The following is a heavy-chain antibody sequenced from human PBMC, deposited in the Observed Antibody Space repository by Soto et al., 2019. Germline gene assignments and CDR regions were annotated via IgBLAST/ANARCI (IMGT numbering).Heavy chain of an antibody. CDR3: ARVPYYYDYLDV. CDR2: MNPNSGNT. Sequence: QVQLVQSGAEVKKPGASVKVSCKASGYTFTSYDINWVRQANGQGLEWMGWMNPNSGNTGYARNFQGRFTTTRNTSISTAYMELSSLRSEDTAVYYCARVPYYYDYLDVWGKGPTVTVSS. CDR1: GYTFTSYD. V-gene: IGHV1-8*01. J-gene: IGHJ6*03.